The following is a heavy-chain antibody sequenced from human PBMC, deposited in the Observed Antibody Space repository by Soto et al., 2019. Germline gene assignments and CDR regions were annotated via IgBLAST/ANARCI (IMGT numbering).Heavy chain of an antibody. D-gene: IGHD3-3*01. CDR2: INPNSGVT. Sequence: ASVKVSCKASGYTFTGYFIHWVRQAPGQGLEWMGYINPNSGVTKYAPRFQGRVTINRDTFIRTAYMDLNNLRSDDTAVYYCARGGGTIPAPLPGGPGTLVKVSS. CDR3: ARGGGTIPAPLP. V-gene: IGHV1-2*02. CDR1: GYTFTGYF. J-gene: IGHJ5*02.